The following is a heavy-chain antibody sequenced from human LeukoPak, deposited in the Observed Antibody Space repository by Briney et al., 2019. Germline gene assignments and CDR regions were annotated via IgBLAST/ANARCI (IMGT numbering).Heavy chain of an antibody. CDR3: ARDGVPAATKGEYYYGMDV. J-gene: IGHJ6*02. D-gene: IGHD2-2*01. CDR1: GFTFSSYW. V-gene: IGHV3-74*01. Sequence: PGGSLRLSCAASGFTFSSYWMDWVRQFPGNGLVWVSRNNSDGSSTSYADSVKGRFTISRDNAKNSLYLQMNSLRAEDTAVYYCARDGVPAATKGEYYYGMDVWGQGTTVTVSS. CDR2: NNSDGSST.